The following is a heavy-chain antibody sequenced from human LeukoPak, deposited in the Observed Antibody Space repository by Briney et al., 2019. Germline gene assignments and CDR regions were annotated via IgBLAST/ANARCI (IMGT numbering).Heavy chain of an antibody. CDR3: ARDSGTTGEVKFDP. D-gene: IGHD3-10*01. CDR1: GGSINSY. CDR2: ISGSGTI. Sequence: SETLSLTCTVSGGSINSYWSWIRPPAGKGLAWIGRISGSGTITYNPALQSRLSISIDTSKNQFSLKLMSVTAADTAVYYCARDSGTTGEVKFDPWGQGTLVTVSS. V-gene: IGHV4-4*07. J-gene: IGHJ5*02.